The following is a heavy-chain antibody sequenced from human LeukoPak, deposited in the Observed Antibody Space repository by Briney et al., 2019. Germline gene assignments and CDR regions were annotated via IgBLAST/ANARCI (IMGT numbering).Heavy chain of an antibody. CDR3: ARETYYYDSSGYYYPGGFDY. V-gene: IGHV3-9*01. CDR2: ISWNSGSI. D-gene: IGHD3-22*01. CDR1: GFTFDDYA. J-gene: IGHJ4*02. Sequence: GGSLRLSCAASGFTFDDYAMHWVRQAPGKGLEWVSGISWNSGSIGYADSVKGRFTISRDNARNSLYLQMDNLRAEDTGVYYCARETYYYDSSGYYYPGGFDYWGQGTLVTVSS.